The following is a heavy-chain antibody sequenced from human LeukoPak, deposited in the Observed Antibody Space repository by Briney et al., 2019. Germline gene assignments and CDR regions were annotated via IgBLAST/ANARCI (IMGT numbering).Heavy chain of an antibody. Sequence: VASVKVSCKATGYTFTAYYMQWVRQAPGQGLEWMGWINPNSGTTNCAQNFQGRVTMTRDTSINTAYMELHSLKFDDTAMYYCARDEVLGDNSGYYYGVYYFDYWGQGTLVTVSS. CDR3: ARDEVLGDNSGYYYGVYYFDY. CDR2: INPNSGTT. D-gene: IGHD3-22*01. J-gene: IGHJ4*02. V-gene: IGHV1-2*02. CDR1: GYTFTAYY.